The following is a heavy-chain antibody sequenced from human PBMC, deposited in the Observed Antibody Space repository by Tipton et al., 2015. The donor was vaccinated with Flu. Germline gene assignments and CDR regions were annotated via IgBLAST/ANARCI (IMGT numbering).Heavy chain of an antibody. Sequence: SLRLSCEASGLPFRTNGMHWVRQAPGKGLEWVGVIWYDGSTKYYAGSVKGRFTIAKDASRNTLYLQMSSLRVEDTAMYYCAREFPYDSSALASWGQGTLVIVSS. D-gene: IGHD3-22*01. CDR1: GLPFRTNG. CDR3: AREFPYDSSALAS. CDR2: IWYDGSTK. V-gene: IGHV3-33*01. J-gene: IGHJ4*02.